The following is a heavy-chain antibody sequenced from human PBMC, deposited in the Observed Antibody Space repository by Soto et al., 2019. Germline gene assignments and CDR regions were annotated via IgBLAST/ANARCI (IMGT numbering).Heavy chain of an antibody. D-gene: IGHD2-8*01. V-gene: IGHV4-39*01. CDR1: GDSITANGYY. CDR3: ARSYYTYGLLIDY. J-gene: IGHJ4*02. Sequence: SETLSLTCSVSGDSITANGYYWGWIRQPPGKGLQWIGNVYWTGSTFSHPSLTSRVFISVDTSKNEFSLRLTSVTAADTAVYYCARSYYTYGLLIDYWGPGTLVPVSS. CDR2: VYWTGST.